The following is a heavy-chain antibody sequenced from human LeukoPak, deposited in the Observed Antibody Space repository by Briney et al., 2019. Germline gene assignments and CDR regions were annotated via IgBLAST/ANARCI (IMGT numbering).Heavy chain of an antibody. CDR1: GFTFSSYW. Sequence: GSLRLSCAASGFTFSSYWMSWVRQPPGKGLEWIGEINHSGSTNYNPSLKSRVTISVDTSMNQFSLKLNSVTAADTAVYYCARSIQYSSGWFLLYNWFDPWGQGTLVTVSS. CDR2: INHSGST. D-gene: IGHD6-19*01. CDR3: ARSIQYSSGWFLLYNWFDP. J-gene: IGHJ5*02. V-gene: IGHV4-34*01.